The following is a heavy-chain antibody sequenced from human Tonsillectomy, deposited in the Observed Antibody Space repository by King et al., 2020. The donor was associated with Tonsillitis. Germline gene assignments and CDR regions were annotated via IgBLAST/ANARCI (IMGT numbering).Heavy chain of an antibody. CDR1: TDSITDYY. V-gene: IGHV4-4*07. J-gene: IGHJ3*02. D-gene: IGHD3-22*01. Sequence: MQLQESGPGLVRPSETLSLTCTVSTDSITDYYWSWIRQPAGKGLEWIGRISSSGSTNYNPPLKSRVTMSVDTSKNQFSLKLTSVTAADTAVYYCARARYYYDSNGYWAFDIWGQGTMVTVSS. CDR2: ISSSGST. CDR3: ARARYYYDSNGYWAFDI.